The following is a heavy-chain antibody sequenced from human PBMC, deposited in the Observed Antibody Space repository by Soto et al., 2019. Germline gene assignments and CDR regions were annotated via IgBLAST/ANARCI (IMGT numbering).Heavy chain of an antibody. CDR1: GFTFSYYS. CDR3: SRQYCSDSTCYYYNGMDV. V-gene: IGHV3-30-3*01. CDR2: VSYDGNIE. Sequence: VGSLRLSCAASGFTFSYYSMHWVRQAPGKGLEWVAVVSYDGNIEYYADSVKGRFSISRDNSKNTLNLQMDNLRVEDTAVYFCSRQYCSDSTCYYYNGMDVWGQGTTVTVSS. D-gene: IGHD2-15*01. J-gene: IGHJ6*02.